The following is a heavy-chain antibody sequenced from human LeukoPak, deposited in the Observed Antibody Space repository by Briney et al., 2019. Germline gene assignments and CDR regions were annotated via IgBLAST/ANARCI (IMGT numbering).Heavy chain of an antibody. CDR2: INHGGST. Sequence: SETLSLTCAVYGGSFSGYYWSWIRQPPGKGLEWIGEINHGGSTNYNPSLKSRVTISVDTSKNQFSLKLSSVTAADTAVYYCARDVISQNWFDPWGQGTLVTVSS. CDR1: GGSFSGYY. V-gene: IGHV4-34*01. J-gene: IGHJ5*02. D-gene: IGHD3-3*02. CDR3: ARDVISQNWFDP.